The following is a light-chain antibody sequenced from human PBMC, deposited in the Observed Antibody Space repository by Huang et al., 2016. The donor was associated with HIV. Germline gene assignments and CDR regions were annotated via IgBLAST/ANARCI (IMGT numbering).Light chain of an antibody. CDR2: CAS. V-gene: IGKV3-15*01. Sequence: EIVLTQSPAILSVAPGERATLSCRASQNVRSSFAWYQQRPGQPPRLLISCASTRATGIPARFSGSGSGTEFTLTISSFQSEDFAVYYCQQYEDWPPEYTFGQGTKLEL. J-gene: IGKJ2*01. CDR3: QQYEDWPPEYT. CDR1: QNVRSS.